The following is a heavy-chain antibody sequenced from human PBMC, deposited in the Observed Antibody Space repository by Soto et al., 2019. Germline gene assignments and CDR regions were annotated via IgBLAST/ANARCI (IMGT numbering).Heavy chain of an antibody. CDR3: ATVGTGSYNWFDP. CDR2: IWFDGSNS. Sequence: GGSLRLSCAASGFTFSDYGMHWVRQAPGKGLEWVAVIWFDGSNSYYPDSVKGRFTISRDNSKNTVYLQINNLRADDTAVYYCATVGTGSYNWFDPWGQGTLVTVSS. CDR1: GFTFSDYG. D-gene: IGHD6-13*01. J-gene: IGHJ5*02. V-gene: IGHV3-33*03.